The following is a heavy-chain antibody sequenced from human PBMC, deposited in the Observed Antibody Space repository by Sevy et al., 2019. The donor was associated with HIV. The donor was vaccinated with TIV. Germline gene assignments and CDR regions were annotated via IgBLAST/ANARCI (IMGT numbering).Heavy chain of an antibody. V-gene: IGHV1-18*01. CDR3: IRGADWFDP. CDR1: GCTFTSYG. J-gene: IGHJ5*02. Sequence: ASVKVSCKTSGCTFTSYGITWVRQAPGQGLEWMGWISAYNGNTDYAQNFRGRVTMTTDTSTNTAYMELRSLRSDDTAVYYCIRGADWFDPWGQGTLVTVSS. CDR2: ISAYNGNT.